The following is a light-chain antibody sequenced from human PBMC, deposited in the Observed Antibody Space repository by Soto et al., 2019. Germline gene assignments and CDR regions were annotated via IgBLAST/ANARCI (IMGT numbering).Light chain of an antibody. CDR1: SSNIGSKY. CDR3: PAWDDSLSGVV. V-gene: IGLV1-47*01. Sequence: QSVLTQPPSASGTPGQRVTISCSGSSSNIGSKYVYWYQQLPGTAPKLLMYRDNQRSSGVPDRFSGSKSGTSASLAISGLRSDDEADYYCPAWDDSLSGVVFGGGTKLTVL. J-gene: IGLJ2*01. CDR2: RDN.